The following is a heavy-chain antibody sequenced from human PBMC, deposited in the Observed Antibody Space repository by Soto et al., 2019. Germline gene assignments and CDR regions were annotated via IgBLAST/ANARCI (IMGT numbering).Heavy chain of an antibody. D-gene: IGHD3-22*01. Sequence: QVQLVQSGAEVKKPGASVKVSCKASGGTFSSYAISWVRQAPGQGLEWMGGIIPIFGTANYAQKFQGRVTSTADESTSTAYMELSSLRSEDTAVYYCASSITMIVVPTRAAFDPWGQGTLVTVSS. V-gene: IGHV1-69*01. J-gene: IGHJ5*02. CDR3: ASSITMIVVPTRAAFDP. CDR2: IIPIFGTA. CDR1: GGTFSSYA.